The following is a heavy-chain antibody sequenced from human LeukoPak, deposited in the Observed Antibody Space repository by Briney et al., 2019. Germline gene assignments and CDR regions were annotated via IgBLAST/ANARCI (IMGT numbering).Heavy chain of an antibody. J-gene: IGHJ3*02. Sequence: ESGPTLVNPTQTLTLTCTFSGFSLRTSGVGVGWIRQPPGKALEWLALIYWNDDKRYSPSLKSRLTITKDTSKNQVVLTMTNMDPVDTATYYCAHTVLLEPDDAFDIWGQGTMVTVSS. CDR3: AHTVLLEPDDAFDI. CDR2: IYWNDDK. V-gene: IGHV2-5*01. CDR1: GFSLRTSGVG. D-gene: IGHD1-14*01.